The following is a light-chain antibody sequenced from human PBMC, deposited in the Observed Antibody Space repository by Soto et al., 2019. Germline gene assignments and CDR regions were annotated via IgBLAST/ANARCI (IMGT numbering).Light chain of an antibody. V-gene: IGLV2-14*01. CDR1: STDVGGYKY. Sequence: QSALTQPASVSGSPGQSITISCTGTSTDVGGYKYVSWYQQHPGTAPKLMIFEVNGRPSGVSDRFSGSKSGTSASLAITGLQAEDEADYYCQAYDYSLTASVFGGGTKVTVL. CDR2: EVN. CDR3: QAYDYSLTASV. J-gene: IGLJ3*02.